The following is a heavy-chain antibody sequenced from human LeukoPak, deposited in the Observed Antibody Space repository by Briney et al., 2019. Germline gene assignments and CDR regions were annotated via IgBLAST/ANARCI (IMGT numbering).Heavy chain of an antibody. CDR1: GFTFSVYS. V-gene: IGHV3-23*01. CDR3: VQDWAWGAFGY. Sequence: PGGSLRLSCAASGFTFSVYSMNWVRQAPGKGLEWVSGITGAGHTYYAESVQGRFTIYRDNSKNTLYLQMNRLGAEDTAIYYCVQDWAWGAFGYWGQGTLVTVSS. D-gene: IGHD7-27*01. J-gene: IGHJ4*02. CDR2: ITGAGHT.